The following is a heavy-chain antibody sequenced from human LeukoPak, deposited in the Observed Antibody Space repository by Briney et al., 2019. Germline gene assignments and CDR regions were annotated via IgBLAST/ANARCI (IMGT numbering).Heavy chain of an antibody. V-gene: IGHV3-48*02. J-gene: IGHJ4*02. CDR1: GFTFSSHS. CDR2: ISSSGKTK. Sequence: PGGSLRLSCAASGFTFSSHSMNWVRQAPGKGLEWVSYISSSGKTKHYVDSVKGRFTISRDNAKNSVYLQMNSLRDEDTAVYYCAGDLTSVPTRWGQGTLVTVSS. CDR3: AGDLTSVPTR. D-gene: IGHD4-17*01.